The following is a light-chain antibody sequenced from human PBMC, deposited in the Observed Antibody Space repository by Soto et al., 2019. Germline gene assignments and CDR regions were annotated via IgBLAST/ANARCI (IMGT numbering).Light chain of an antibody. CDR3: QQYNVWPPWT. CDR2: GAS. CDR1: QTVSSN. Sequence: EIVMTQSPATLSVSPGERATLSCGASQTVSSNLAWYQQKLGQAPRLLIYGASTRATGLPARFSGSGSGTEFTLTISSLQSEDFAVYYCQQYNVWPPWTFGQGTKVDIK. J-gene: IGKJ1*01. V-gene: IGKV3-15*01.